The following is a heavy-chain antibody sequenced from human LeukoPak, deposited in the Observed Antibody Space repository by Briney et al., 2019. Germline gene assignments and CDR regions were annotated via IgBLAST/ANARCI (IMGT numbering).Heavy chain of an antibody. CDR2: IRGSGDTT. V-gene: IGHV3-23*01. Sequence: PGGSLRLSCAASGFTFSSYAMNWVRQAPGKGLEWVSVIRGSGDTTYYADSVKGRRFTFSRDDSKNTLYLQTNSLRSEDTAVYYSAREKTTGGTCCSIVDVWSQGTLVT. J-gene: IGHJ4*02. D-gene: IGHD2-8*02. CDR3: AREKTTGGTCCSIVDV. CDR1: GFTFSSYA.